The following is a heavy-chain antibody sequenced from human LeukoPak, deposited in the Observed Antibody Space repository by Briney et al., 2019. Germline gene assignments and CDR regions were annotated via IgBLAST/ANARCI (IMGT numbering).Heavy chain of an antibody. CDR3: VRDGTGYPPFDL. J-gene: IGHJ5*02. CDR1: GFTLSDHW. V-gene: IGHV3-74*01. Sequence: PGGSLRLSCAASGFTLSDHWMNWVRHPPGKGLLWVSHINVDGSDTDYADSVKGRFTISRDNPRNTLYLQMDSLRVEDTAVYYCVRDGTGYPPFDLWGQGNLVTVSS. D-gene: IGHD1-1*01. CDR2: INVDGSDT.